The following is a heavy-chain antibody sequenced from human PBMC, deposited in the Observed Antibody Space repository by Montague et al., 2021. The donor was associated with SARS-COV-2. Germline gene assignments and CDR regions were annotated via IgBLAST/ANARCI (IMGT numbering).Heavy chain of an antibody. V-gene: IGHV4-39*01. Sequence: SETLSLTCTVSGGSISSSSYYRGWIRQPPGKGLEWIGSIYYSGSTYYXPYLKSRVTISVDTSKNQFSLKLSSVTAADTAVYSCARQGSERYYNWFDPWGQGTPVTVSS. CDR2: IYYSGST. D-gene: IGHD1-26*01. CDR3: ARQGSERYYNWFDP. J-gene: IGHJ5*02. CDR1: GGSISSSSYY.